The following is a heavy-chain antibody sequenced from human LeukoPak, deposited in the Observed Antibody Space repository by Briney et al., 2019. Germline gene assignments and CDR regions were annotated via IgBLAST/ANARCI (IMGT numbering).Heavy chain of an antibody. J-gene: IGHJ4*02. D-gene: IGHD1-1*01. CDR1: GFTFSSYA. CDR3: ARDYLWSEYYFDY. Sequence: GGSLRLSCAASGFTFSSYAMSWVRQAPGKGLEWVSAISGSGGSTYYADSVKGRFTISRDNAKNSLYLQMNSLRDEDTAVYYCARDYLWSEYYFDYWGQGTLVTVSS. CDR2: ISGSGGST. V-gene: IGHV3-23*01.